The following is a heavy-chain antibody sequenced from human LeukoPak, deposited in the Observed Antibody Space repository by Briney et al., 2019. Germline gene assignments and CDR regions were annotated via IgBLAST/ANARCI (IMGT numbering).Heavy chain of an antibody. J-gene: IGHJ4*02. D-gene: IGHD2-2*01. CDR2: ISWNSGSI. CDR3: AKGYCISTSCYYFDY. CDR1: GFTFDDYA. Sequence: GGSLRLSCAASGFTFDDYAMHWVRQAPGKGLEWVSGISWNSGSIGYAHSVKGRFTISRDNAKNSLYLQMNSLRAEDTALYYCAKGYCISTSCYYFDYWGQGTLVTVSS. V-gene: IGHV3-9*01.